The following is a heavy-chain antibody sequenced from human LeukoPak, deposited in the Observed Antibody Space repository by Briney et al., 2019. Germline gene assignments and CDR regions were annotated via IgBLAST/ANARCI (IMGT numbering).Heavy chain of an antibody. D-gene: IGHD2-21*02. CDR2: ISGSGDNT. CDR1: GFSFNNYA. CDR3: AKDRGVTPIPFDY. V-gene: IGHV3-23*01. J-gene: IGHJ4*02. Sequence: GGSLRLSCAAFGFSFNNYAMSWVRQAPGKGLEWVSAISGSGDNTYYADSVKGRFTISRDISKNRLYLQMSSLRAEDTAIYYCAKDRGVTPIPFDYWGQGTLVTVSS.